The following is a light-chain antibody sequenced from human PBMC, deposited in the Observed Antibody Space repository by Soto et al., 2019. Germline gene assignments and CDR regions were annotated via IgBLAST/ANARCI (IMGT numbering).Light chain of an antibody. CDR3: CSYAGSSTRV. Sequence: QSVLTQPRSVSGSPGQSVTISCTGTSSDVGGYNYVSWYQQFPDKAPKLMIYDVSKWPSGVPDRFSGSKSGNTASLTISGLQADDEADYYCCSYAGSSTRVFGTGTKLTVL. V-gene: IGLV2-11*01. J-gene: IGLJ1*01. CDR2: DVS. CDR1: SSDVGGYNY.